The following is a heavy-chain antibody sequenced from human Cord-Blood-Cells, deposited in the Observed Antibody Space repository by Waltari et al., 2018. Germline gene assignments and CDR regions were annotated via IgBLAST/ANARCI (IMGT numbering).Heavy chain of an antibody. CDR1: GGSFSGYY. V-gene: IGHV4-34*01. J-gene: IGHJ3*02. Sequence: QVQLQQWGAGLLKPSETLSLTCAVYGGSFSGYYWSWIRPPPGKGLEWIGEINHSGSTNYNPALKSRVTISVDTSKNQFSLKLSSVTAADTAVYYCARGPSWVVYGNKNDAFDIWGQGTMVTVSS. CDR3: ARGPSWVVYGNKNDAFDI. D-gene: IGHD2-8*02. CDR2: INHSGST.